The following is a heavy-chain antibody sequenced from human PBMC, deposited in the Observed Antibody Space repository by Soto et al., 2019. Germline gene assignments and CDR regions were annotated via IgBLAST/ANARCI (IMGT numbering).Heavy chain of an antibody. D-gene: IGHD3-10*01. V-gene: IGHV3-53*01. J-gene: IGHJ5*02. Sequence: EVQLVESGGGLIQPGGSLRLSCAASGFTVSSNYMSWVRQAPGKGLEWVSVIYSGGSTYYADSVKGRFTISRDNSKNTLYLQMNSLRAEDTAVYYCARDGNYGSGSYYSNWCDPWGQGTMVTVSS. CDR2: IYSGGST. CDR1: GFTVSSNY. CDR3: ARDGNYGSGSYYSNWCDP.